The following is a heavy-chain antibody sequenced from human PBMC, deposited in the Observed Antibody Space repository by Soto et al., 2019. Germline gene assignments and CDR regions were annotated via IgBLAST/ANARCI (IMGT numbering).Heavy chain of an antibody. J-gene: IGHJ4*02. CDR2: ISYDGNYK. Sequence: TGGSLRVSCAASGFTFSRYGMHWVRQAPGKGLEWVAIISYDGNYKHHADSVKGRFTISRDNSKNTLYLQMNSLRAEDTAVYYCGKVSTYYYDSTFDFWGQGTLVTVSS. D-gene: IGHD3-22*01. CDR1: GFTFSRYG. CDR3: GKVSTYYYDSTFDF. V-gene: IGHV3-30*18.